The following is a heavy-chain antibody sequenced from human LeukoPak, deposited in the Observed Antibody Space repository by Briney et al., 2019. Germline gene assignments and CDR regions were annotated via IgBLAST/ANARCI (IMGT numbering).Heavy chain of an antibody. V-gene: IGHV4-31*03. J-gene: IGHJ4*02. CDR2: INHSGST. D-gene: IGHD3-16*02. CDR3: ARGGSYDYVWGSYRRINYFDY. Sequence: SQTLSLTCTVSGGSISSGAYYWSWIRQHPGKGLEWIGEINHSGSTNYNPSLKSRVTISVDTSKNQFSLKLSSVTAADTAVYYCARGGSYDYVWGSYRRINYFDYWGQGTLVTVSS. CDR1: GGSISSGAYY.